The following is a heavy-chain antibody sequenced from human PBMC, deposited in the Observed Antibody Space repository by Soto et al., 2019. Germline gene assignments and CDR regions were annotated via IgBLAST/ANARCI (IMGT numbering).Heavy chain of an antibody. CDR2: IIPIFGTA. J-gene: IGHJ5*02. CDR3: ARDRDDYGDCWFDP. V-gene: IGHV1-69*01. Sequence: QVQLVQSGAEVKKPGSSVKVSCKASGGTFSSYAISWVRQAPGQGLEWMGGIIPIFGTANYAQKFQGRVTITADESTSTAYMELSSLRSEDTAVYYCARDRDDYGDCWFDPWGQGTLVTVSS. D-gene: IGHD4-17*01. CDR1: GGTFSSYA.